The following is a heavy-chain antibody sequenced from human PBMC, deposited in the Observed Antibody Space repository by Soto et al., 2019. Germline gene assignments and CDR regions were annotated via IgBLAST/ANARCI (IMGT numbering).Heavy chain of an antibody. J-gene: IGHJ5*02. CDR3: AKAYSNSWPNDWFDP. D-gene: IGHD6-13*01. CDR1: GFTFSSYA. CDR2: ITGSGAGS. Sequence: EVQLLESGGGWLQPGGSLRLSCAASGFTFSSYAMNWVRQAPGKGLEWVSGITGSGAGSYYSDSVKVRFTISRDNSKNTLYLQMNSLRAEDTALYYCAKAYSNSWPNDWFDPWGQGTLVTVSS. V-gene: IGHV3-23*01.